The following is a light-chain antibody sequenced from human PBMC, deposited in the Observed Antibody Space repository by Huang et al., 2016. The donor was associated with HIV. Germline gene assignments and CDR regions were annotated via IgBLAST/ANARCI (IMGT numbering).Light chain of an antibody. Sequence: EIVLTQSPATLSLSPGERATLSCRASQSVSKYLAWYKQKPGEAPRLLIYDASNRATGIPAMFSGSVSGTDFTLTINSLEPEDSAVYYCQQRSNWPPLTFGGGTKVEI. CDR1: QSVSKY. J-gene: IGKJ4*01. CDR2: DAS. CDR3: QQRSNWPPLT. V-gene: IGKV3-11*01.